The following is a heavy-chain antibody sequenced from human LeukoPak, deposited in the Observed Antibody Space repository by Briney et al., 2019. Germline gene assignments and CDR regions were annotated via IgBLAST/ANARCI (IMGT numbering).Heavy chain of an antibody. Sequence: ASVKVSCKASGYTFTGYYMHWVRQAPGQGLEWMGWINPNSGGTNYAQKFQDRVTMTRDTSISTAYMELSRLRSDDTAVYYCARGHSGYDFSGSYPEMVEFDYWGQGTLVTVSS. D-gene: IGHD5-12*01. V-gene: IGHV1-2*02. CDR3: ARGHSGYDFSGSYPEMVEFDY. J-gene: IGHJ4*02. CDR2: INPNSGGT. CDR1: GYTFTGYY.